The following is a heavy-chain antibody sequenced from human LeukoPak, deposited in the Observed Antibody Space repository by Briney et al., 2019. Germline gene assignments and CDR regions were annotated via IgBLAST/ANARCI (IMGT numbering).Heavy chain of an antibody. V-gene: IGHV4-59*12. Sequence: SETLSLTCTVSGGSISSYYWSWIRQPPGKGLEWIGYIYYSGSTNYNPSLKSRVTISVDTSKNQFSLQPNSVTPEDTALYYCARDLDGFEYWGQGTLVTVSS. CDR1: GGSISSYY. CDR3: ARDLDGFEY. J-gene: IGHJ4*02. CDR2: IYYSGST.